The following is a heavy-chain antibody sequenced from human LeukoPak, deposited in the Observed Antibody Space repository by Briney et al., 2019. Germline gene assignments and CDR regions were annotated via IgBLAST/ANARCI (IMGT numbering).Heavy chain of an antibody. V-gene: IGHV3-64*01. CDR1: GFTFSSYA. J-gene: IGHJ4*02. CDR2: ISSNGGST. D-gene: IGHD3-16*01. Sequence: GGSLRLSCAASGFTFSSYAMHWVRQAPGKGLEYVSAISSNGGSTYYANSVKGRFTISRDNSKNTLYLQMGSLRAEDMAVYYCAKNTYDYRYYFDYWGQGTLVTVSS. CDR3: AKNTYDYRYYFDY.